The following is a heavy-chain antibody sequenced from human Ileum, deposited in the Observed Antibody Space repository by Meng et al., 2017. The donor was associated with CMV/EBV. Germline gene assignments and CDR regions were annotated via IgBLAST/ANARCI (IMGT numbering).Heavy chain of an antibody. V-gene: IGHV1-18*01. CDR1: GYSLTSYG. Sequence: ASVKVSCKASGYSLTSYGISWVRLCPGQGLEWMAWISGYNGKTNIARTLQDRVIVTADTTTTTAYMELRSLRSDDTAVYYCARDGPDYGEYINFDYWGQGTQVTVSS. J-gene: IGHJ4*02. CDR3: ARDGPDYGEYINFDY. CDR2: ISGYNGKT. D-gene: IGHD4-17*01.